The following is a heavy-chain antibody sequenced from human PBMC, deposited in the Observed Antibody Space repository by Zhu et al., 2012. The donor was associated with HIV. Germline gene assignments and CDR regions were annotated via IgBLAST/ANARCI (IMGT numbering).Heavy chain of an antibody. V-gene: IGHV4-61*01. J-gene: IGHJ2*01. Sequence: QVQLQESGPRLVKPSETPSLTCTVSGASVSSGNHYWSWIRQPPGKGLEWIGNIYYSGNTNYNISLKSRVIISVDVSKNQFSLNVKSVTAADTAEYYCARGRASSENYWYFDVWSPGTPGQLSPQ. CDR3: ARGRASSENYWYFDV. D-gene: IGHD6-6*01. CDR1: GASVSSGNHY. CDR2: IYYSGNT.